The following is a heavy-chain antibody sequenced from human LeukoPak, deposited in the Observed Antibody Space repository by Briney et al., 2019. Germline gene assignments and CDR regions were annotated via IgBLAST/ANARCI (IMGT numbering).Heavy chain of an antibody. CDR1: GFTFSNYA. Sequence: GGSLRLSCGASGFTFSNYAMSWVRQAPGKGLEWVSGINDNGSTRFYAASVKGRFTSSRDNPKNSLYLQMNSLRAEDTAVYYCARPLRESGYFYFDYWGQGTLVTVSS. CDR2: INDNGSTR. J-gene: IGHJ4*02. D-gene: IGHD3-3*01. CDR3: ARPLRESGYFYFDY. V-gene: IGHV3-23*01.